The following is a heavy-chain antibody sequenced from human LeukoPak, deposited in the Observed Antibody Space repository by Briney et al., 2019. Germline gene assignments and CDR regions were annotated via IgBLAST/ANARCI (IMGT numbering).Heavy chain of an antibody. D-gene: IGHD1-26*01. CDR3: ATWAFYHGLDV. CDR1: GMNFEEYA. V-gene: IGHV3-43*02. Sequence: GGSLRLSCTASGMNFEEYAMHWVRQRPGKGLEWVGVISADGKADHADSVKGRFTVSRDNSKDSLSLQMSSLRDEDNALYYCATWAFYHGLDVWGQGTTVIVSS. J-gene: IGHJ6*02. CDR2: ISADGKA.